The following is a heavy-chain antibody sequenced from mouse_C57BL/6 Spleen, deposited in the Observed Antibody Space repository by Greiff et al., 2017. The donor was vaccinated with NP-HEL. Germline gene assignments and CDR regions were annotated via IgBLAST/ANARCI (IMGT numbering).Heavy chain of an antibody. Sequence: VQVVESGAELVMPGASVKLSCKASGYTFTSYWMHWVKQRPGQGLEWIGEIDPSDSYTNYNQKFKGKSTLTVDKSSSTAYMQLSSLTSEDSAVYYCARGEGNYVFDYWGQGTTLTVSS. V-gene: IGHV1-69*01. J-gene: IGHJ2*01. CDR1: GYTFTSYW. CDR2: IDPSDSYT. CDR3: ARGEGNYVFDY. D-gene: IGHD2-1*01.